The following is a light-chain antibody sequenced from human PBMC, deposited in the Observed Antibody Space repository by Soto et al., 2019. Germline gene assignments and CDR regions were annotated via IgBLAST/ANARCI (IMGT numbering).Light chain of an antibody. CDR3: QQYNNWPPAT. Sequence: EIVLTQSPATLSLPPGERATLSCRASQSVSNNYLAWYQQKPGQAPRLLIYGASTRATGIPARFSGSGCGTEFTLTISSLQSEDFAVYYCQQYNNWPPATFGQGTRLEIK. J-gene: IGKJ5*01. V-gene: IGKV3-15*01. CDR1: QSVSNN. CDR2: GAS.